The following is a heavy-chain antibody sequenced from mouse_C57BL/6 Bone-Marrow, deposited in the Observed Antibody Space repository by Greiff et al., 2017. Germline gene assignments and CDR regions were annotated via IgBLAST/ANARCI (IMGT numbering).Heavy chain of an antibody. CDR1: GYTFTSYW. V-gene: IGHV1-61*01. J-gene: IGHJ4*01. CDR3: ARLPLYYAMDY. CDR2: IYPSDSET. Sequence: VQLQQPGAELVRPGSSVKLSCKASGYTFTSYWMDWVKQRPGQGLEWIGNIYPSDSETHYNQKFKDKATLTVDKSSSTAYMQLSSLTSEDSAVYYCARLPLYYAMDYWGQGTSVTVSS. D-gene: IGHD6-1*01.